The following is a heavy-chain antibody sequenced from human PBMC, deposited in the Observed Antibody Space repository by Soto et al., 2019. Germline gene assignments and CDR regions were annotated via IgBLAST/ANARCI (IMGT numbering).Heavy chain of an antibody. CDR3: ARGRTLMDY. J-gene: IGHJ4*02. Sequence: EVQMVESGGGLVQPGGSLRLPCAASGFTFSSYSMNWVRQAPGMGLEWLLYISSGSGTMYYADSVKGRFTISRDNAKNSLFLQMNSLRSEDTAVYYCARGRTLMDYWGQGTLVTVSS. D-gene: IGHD3-16*01. V-gene: IGHV3-48*01. CDR1: GFTFSSYS. CDR2: ISSGSGTM.